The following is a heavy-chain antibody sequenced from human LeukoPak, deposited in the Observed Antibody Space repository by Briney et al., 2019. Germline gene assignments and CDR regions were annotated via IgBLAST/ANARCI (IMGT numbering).Heavy chain of an antibody. D-gene: IGHD3-3*01. CDR1: GGSISSGDYY. Sequence: SQTLSLTCTVSGGSISSGDYYWSWIRQPPGKGLEWIGYIYYSGSTYYNPSLKSRVTISVDTSKNQFSLKLSSVTAADTAVYYCARARITIFGVVIPLWFDPWGQGTLVTVSS. V-gene: IGHV4-30-4*01. CDR2: IYYSGST. CDR3: ARARITIFGVVIPLWFDP. J-gene: IGHJ5*02.